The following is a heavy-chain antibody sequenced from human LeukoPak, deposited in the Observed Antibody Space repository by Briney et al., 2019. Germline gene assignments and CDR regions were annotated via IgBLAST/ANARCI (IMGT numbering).Heavy chain of an antibody. CDR3: ARSRVHYYGMDV. J-gene: IGHJ6*02. D-gene: IGHD3-10*01. Sequence: AVKVSCKASGGTFSSYAISWVRQAPGQGLEWMGRIIPILGIANYAQKFQGRVTITADKSTSTAYMELSSLRSEDTAVYYCARSRVHYYGMDVWGQATTGTVSS. V-gene: IGHV1-69*04. CDR2: IIPILGIA. CDR1: GGTFSSYA.